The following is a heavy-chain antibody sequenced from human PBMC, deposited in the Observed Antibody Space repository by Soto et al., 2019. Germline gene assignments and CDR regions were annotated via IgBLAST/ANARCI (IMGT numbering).Heavy chain of an antibody. CDR3: ARAISGCVT. D-gene: IGHD6-19*01. CDR1: GINYNTYA. CDR2: INAGNGDT. Sequence: QVQLVQSGAEMKKPGASVKLSCKTSGINYNTYAIHWVRQAPGQGLEWMGWINAGNGDTRYSQNFQGRVTLSRDTSESTVYMDLDSLKSEDTGVYYCARAISGCVTWCQGTLVTVSS. V-gene: IGHV1-3*01. J-gene: IGHJ4*02.